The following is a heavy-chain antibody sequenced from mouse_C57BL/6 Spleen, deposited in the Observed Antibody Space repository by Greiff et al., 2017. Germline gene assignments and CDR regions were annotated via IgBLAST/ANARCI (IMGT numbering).Heavy chain of an antibody. CDR3: ARITTVVADNWFAY. CDR1: GFNIKDYY. Sequence: VHVKQSGAELVKPGASVKLSCTASGFNIKDYYMHWVKQRTEQGLEWIGRIDPEDGETKYAPKFQGKATITADTSSNTAYLQLSSLTSEDTAVYYCARITTVVADNWFAYWGQGTLVTVSA. J-gene: IGHJ3*01. V-gene: IGHV14-2*01. CDR2: IDPEDGET. D-gene: IGHD1-1*01.